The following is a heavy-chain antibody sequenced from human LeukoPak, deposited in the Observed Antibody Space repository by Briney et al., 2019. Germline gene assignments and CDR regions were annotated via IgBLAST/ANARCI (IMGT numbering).Heavy chain of an antibody. CDR1: GFTFSSYA. CDR3: AKQEDVLLWFGELSYYFDY. CDR2: ISGSGGST. V-gene: IGHV3-23*01. J-gene: IGHJ4*02. D-gene: IGHD3-10*01. Sequence: AGGSLRLSCAASGFTFSSYAMSWVRQAPGKGLEWVSAISGSGGSTYYADPVKGRFTISRDNSKNTLYLQMNSLRAEDTAVYYCAKQEDVLLWFGELSYYFDYWGQGTLVTVSS.